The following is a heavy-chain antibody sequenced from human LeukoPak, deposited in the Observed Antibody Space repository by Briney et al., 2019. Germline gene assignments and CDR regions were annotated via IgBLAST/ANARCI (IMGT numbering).Heavy chain of an antibody. CDR1: GFTFSSYW. CDR3: AREVRFRAYFDL. Sequence: GGSLRLSCAASGFTFSSYWMSWVRQAPGKGLEWVANIKQDGSEKYSVDSVKGRFTISRGNAKNSLYLQMNSLRAEYTAVYYCAREVRFRAYFDLWGRGTLVTVSS. J-gene: IGHJ2*01. D-gene: IGHD3-10*01. CDR2: IKQDGSEK. V-gene: IGHV3-7*01.